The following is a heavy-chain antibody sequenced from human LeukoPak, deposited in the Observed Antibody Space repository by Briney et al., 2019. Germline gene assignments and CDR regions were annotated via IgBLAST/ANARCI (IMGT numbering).Heavy chain of an antibody. D-gene: IGHD6-13*01. CDR3: ARDSIGISVPGAD. CDR2: MYSSGTT. Sequence: SQTLSLTCTVSGASISSGDYYWSWIRQPPGRGLEWIGYMYSSGTTYYNPSLKSRLTISVDTSKNQFSLKLTSVTAADTAVYYCARDSIGISVPGADWGQGTLVAVSS. J-gene: IGHJ4*02. CDR1: GASISSGDYY. V-gene: IGHV4-30-4*08.